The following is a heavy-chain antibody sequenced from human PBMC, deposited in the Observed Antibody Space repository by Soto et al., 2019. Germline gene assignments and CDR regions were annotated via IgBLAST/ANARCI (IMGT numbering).Heavy chain of an antibody. CDR1: GGTFSSYA. CDR2: IIPIFGTA. D-gene: IGHD5-12*01. CDR3: AGSVARPKNFAY. V-gene: IGHV1-69*13. Sequence: SVKVSCKASGGTFSSYAISWVRQAPGQGLEWMGGIIPIFGTANYAQKFQGRVTITADESTSTAYMELSSLRSEDTAVYYCAGSVARPKNFAYWGQGTLVTVSS. J-gene: IGHJ4*02.